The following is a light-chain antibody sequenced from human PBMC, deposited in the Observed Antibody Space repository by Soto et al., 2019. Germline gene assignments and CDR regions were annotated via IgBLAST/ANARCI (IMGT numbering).Light chain of an antibody. CDR2: GAS. J-gene: IGKJ4*01. CDR3: QQYGSSPPLT. CDR1: QSVSSSY. V-gene: IGKV3-20*01. Sequence: EIVLTQSPGTLSLSPGERATLSCRASQSVSSSYLAWYQQKPGQAPRILIYGASSRATVIPDRFSGSGSGTDFTLTVSRLEPEDFAVYYCQQYGSSPPLTFGGGTKVEIK.